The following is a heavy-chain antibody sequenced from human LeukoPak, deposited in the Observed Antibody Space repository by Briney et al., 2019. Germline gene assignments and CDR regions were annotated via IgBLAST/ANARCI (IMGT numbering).Heavy chain of an antibody. J-gene: IGHJ4*02. CDR2: ISGSGGST. CDR3: AKLDGSGSYSGYFDC. D-gene: IGHD3-10*01. Sequence: PGGSLRLSCAASGFTFSSYAMSWVRQAPGKGLEWVSAISGSGGSTYYADSVKGRFTTSRDNSKNTLYLQMNSLRAEDTAVYYCAKLDGSGSYSGYFDCWGQGTLVTVSS. CDR1: GFTFSSYA. V-gene: IGHV3-23*01.